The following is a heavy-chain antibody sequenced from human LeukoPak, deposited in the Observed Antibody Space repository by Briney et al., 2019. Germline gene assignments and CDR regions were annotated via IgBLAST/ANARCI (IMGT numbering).Heavy chain of an antibody. CDR1: GGSISNYY. D-gene: IGHD2-15*01. CDR3: ARRYCSGGSCYSAFDY. V-gene: IGHV4-59*08. CDR2: SYYSGST. Sequence: SETLSLTCTVSGGSISNYYWSWIRQPPGKGLEWIGYSYYSGSTHYNPSLKSRLTMSVDTSRNQFSLKVSPVTAADTAAYYCARRYCSGGSCYSAFDYWGQGTLVTVSS. J-gene: IGHJ4*02.